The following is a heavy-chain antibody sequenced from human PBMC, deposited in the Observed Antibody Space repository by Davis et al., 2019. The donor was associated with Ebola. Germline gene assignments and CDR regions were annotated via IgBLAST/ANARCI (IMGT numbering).Heavy chain of an antibody. J-gene: IGHJ6*02. V-gene: IGHV4-30-4*01. Sequence: LRLSCTVSGGSISSGDYYWSWIRQPPGKGLEWIGYIYYSGSTYYNPSLKSRVTISVDTSKNQFSLKLSSVTAADTAVYYCARSIPAAIVYYYGMDVWGQGTTVTVSS. CDR2: IYYSGST. D-gene: IGHD2-2*02. CDR3: ARSIPAAIVYYYGMDV. CDR1: GGSISSGDYY.